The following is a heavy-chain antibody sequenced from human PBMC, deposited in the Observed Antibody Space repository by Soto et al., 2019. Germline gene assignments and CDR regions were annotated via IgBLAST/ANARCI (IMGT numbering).Heavy chain of an antibody. CDR1: GYTFTSYG. V-gene: IGHV1-18*01. CDR3: ARAGIAAAGWGEY. Sequence: ASVKVSCKASGYTFTSYGISWVRQAPGQGLEWMGWISAYNGNTNYAQKRQVRVTMTPDTSTSTAYMELRSLRSADTAVYYCARAGIAAAGWGEYWGQGTLVTVSS. CDR2: ISAYNGNT. J-gene: IGHJ4*02. D-gene: IGHD6-13*01.